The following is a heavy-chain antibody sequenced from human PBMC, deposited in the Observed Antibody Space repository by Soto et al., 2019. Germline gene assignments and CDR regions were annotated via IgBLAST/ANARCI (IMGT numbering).Heavy chain of an antibody. CDR2: IIPIFGTA. CDR3: ARALKGYCSGGSCYFAGFDP. D-gene: IGHD2-15*01. CDR1: GGTFSSYA. V-gene: IGHV1-69*13. Sequence: PSVKFSCKASGGTFSSYAISWLRQAPGQGLEWMGGIIPIFGTANDAQKFQGRVTITADESTSTAYMELSSLRSEDTAVYYCARALKGYCSGGSCYFAGFDPWGQGTLVTVSS. J-gene: IGHJ5*02.